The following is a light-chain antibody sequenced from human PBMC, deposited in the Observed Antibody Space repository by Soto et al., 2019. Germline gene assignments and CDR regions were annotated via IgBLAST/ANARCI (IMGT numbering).Light chain of an antibody. CDR3: LQYKSYSDMYT. V-gene: IGKV1-5*03. J-gene: IGKJ2*01. CDR2: EAS. Sequence: DIQMTQSPSTLSASVGDRVTITCRASQNVDKWLAWHQQKPGKAPKLLIYEASKLDSGVPSRFSGSRSGTEFTLTISCLQPDDFATYDCLQYKSYSDMYTFGQGTKVEI. CDR1: QNVDKW.